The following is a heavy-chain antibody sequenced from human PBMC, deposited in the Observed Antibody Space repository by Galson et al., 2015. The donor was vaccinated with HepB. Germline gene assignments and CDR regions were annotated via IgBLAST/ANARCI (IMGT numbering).Heavy chain of an antibody. D-gene: IGHD3-16*01. V-gene: IGHV3-7*01. J-gene: IGHJ4*02. CDR2: IKQDEGEK. CDR3: ARQPIMAGATGGFDS. CDR1: GFTFSNYW. Sequence: SLRLSCAASGFTFSNYWMSWVRRAPGKGLEWVAKIKQDEGEKYYVDSVKGRFTISRDNAKNSLYLQMNSLRAEDTAVYYCARQPIMAGATGGFDSRGQGTLVTLSS.